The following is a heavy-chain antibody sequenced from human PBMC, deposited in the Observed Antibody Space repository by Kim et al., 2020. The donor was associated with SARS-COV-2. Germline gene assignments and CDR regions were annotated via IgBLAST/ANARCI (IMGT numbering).Heavy chain of an antibody. Sequence: ASVKVSCKASGYTFTSYGISWVRQAPGQGLEWMGWISAYNGNTNYAQKLQGRVTMTTDTSTSTAYMELRSLRSDDTAVYYCARSGGSGSYYKGTFDYWGQGTLVTVSS. D-gene: IGHD3-10*01. V-gene: IGHV1-18*01. CDR1: GYTFTSYG. CDR3: ARSGGSGSYYKGTFDY. CDR2: ISAYNGNT. J-gene: IGHJ4*02.